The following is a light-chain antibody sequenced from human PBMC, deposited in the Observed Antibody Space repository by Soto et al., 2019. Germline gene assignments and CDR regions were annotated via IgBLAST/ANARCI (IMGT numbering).Light chain of an antibody. CDR1: SSNIGAGYD. V-gene: IGLV1-40*01. J-gene: IGLJ3*02. CDR3: QSYDSSLSGWV. Sequence: QSVLTQPPSVSGAPGQRVTISCTGSSSNIGAGYDVHWYQQLPGTAPKLLIYGNSNRPSGVPDRFSGSKSGTSASLAITGLLAEDEAEYYCQSYDSSLSGWVFGGGTMLTVL. CDR2: GNS.